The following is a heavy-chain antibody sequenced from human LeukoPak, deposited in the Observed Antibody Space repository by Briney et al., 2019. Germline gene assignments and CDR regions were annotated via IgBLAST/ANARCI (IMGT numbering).Heavy chain of an antibody. CDR2: IYYSGST. J-gene: IGHJ3*02. Sequence: PSETLSLTCTVSGGSISSRDYYWSWIRQPPGKGLEWIGYIYYSGSTYYNPSLKSRVTISVDTSKNRFSLKLSSVTAADTAVYYCATHSSGYDSGNDAFDIWGQGTMVTVSS. CDR1: GGSISSRDYY. V-gene: IGHV4-30-4*08. CDR3: ATHSSGYDSGNDAFDI. D-gene: IGHD3-22*01.